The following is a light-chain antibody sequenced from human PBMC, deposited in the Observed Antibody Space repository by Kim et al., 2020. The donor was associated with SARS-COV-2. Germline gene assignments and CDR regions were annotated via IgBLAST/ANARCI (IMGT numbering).Light chain of an antibody. CDR3: NSRDSSGNHVV. J-gene: IGLJ2*01. CDR1: SLRSYY. V-gene: IGLV3-19*01. CDR2: GKN. Sequence: LGKTVRITCKGDSLRSYYASWYQQKPGQAPVLVIYGKNNRPSGIPDRFSGSSSGNTASLTITGAQAEDEADYYCNSRDSSGNHVVFGGGTQLTVL.